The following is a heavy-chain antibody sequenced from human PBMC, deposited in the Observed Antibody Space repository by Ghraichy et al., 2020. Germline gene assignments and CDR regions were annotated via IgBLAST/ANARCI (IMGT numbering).Heavy chain of an antibody. CDR3: SRTWIRESFDPDFDY. Sequence: ASVKVSCKAFGYTFTGYYLHWVRQAPGQGLEWMGRINPTSGRTDYAQRFQGRVTMTSDTSISTAYMEVTSLRSDDTAVYYCSRTWIRESFDPDFDYWGQGTLVTVSS. V-gene: IGHV1-2*06. CDR1: GYTFTGYY. J-gene: IGHJ4*02. D-gene: IGHD3-10*01. CDR2: INPTSGRT.